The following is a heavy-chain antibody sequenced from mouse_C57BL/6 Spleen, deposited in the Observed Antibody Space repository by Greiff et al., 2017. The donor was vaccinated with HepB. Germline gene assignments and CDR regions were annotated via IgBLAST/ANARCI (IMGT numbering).Heavy chain of an antibody. J-gene: IGHJ4*01. CDR1: GFTFSSYG. CDR3: ARQGMDY. CDR2: ISSGGSYT. V-gene: IGHV5-6*01. Sequence: EVKLVESGGDLVKPGGSLKLSCAASGFTFSSYGMSWVRQTPDKRLEWVATISSGGSYTYYPDSVKGRVTISRGNAKNTLYLQMSSLKSEDTAMYYCARQGMDYWGQGTSVTVSS.